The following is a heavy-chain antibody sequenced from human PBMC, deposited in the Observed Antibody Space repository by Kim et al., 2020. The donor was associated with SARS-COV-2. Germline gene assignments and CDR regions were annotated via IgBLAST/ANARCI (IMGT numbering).Heavy chain of an antibody. Sequence: SETLSLTCTVSGGSISSSSYYWGWIRQPPGKGLEWIGSIYYSGSTYYNPSLKSRVTISVDTSKNQFSLKLSSVTAADTAVYYCARQGGDDYGDYVWSNWYYFDYWGQGTLVTVSS. D-gene: IGHD4-17*01. CDR1: GGSISSSSYY. J-gene: IGHJ4*02. CDR3: ARQGGDDYGDYVWSNWYYFDY. V-gene: IGHV4-39*01. CDR2: IYYSGST.